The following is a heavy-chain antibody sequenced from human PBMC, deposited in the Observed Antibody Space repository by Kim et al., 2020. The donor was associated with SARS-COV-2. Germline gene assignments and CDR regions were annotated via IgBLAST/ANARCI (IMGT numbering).Heavy chain of an antibody. D-gene: IGHD3-10*01. J-gene: IGHJ4*02. Sequence: GGSLRLSCAASGFTFSSYSMNWVRQAPGKGLEWVSSISSSSSYIYYADSVKGRFTISRDNAKNSLYLQMNSLRAEDTAVYYCARVMDIFLETGPYFDYWGQGTLVTVSS. CDR2: ISSSSSYI. CDR3: ARVMDIFLETGPYFDY. CDR1: GFTFSSYS. V-gene: IGHV3-21*01.